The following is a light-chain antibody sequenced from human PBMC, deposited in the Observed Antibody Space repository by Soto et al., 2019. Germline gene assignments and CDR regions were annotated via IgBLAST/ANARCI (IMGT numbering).Light chain of an antibody. CDR3: QQYNNWPWT. J-gene: IGKJ1*01. Sequence: EIVLTQSPGTLSLSPGERATLSCRASQSVSSNLAWYQQKPGQALRLLIYGASTRATGVPARFSGSGSGTEFTLTISSLQSEDFAVYYCQQYNNWPWTFGQGTKVDNK. CDR1: QSVSSN. V-gene: IGKV3-15*01. CDR2: GAS.